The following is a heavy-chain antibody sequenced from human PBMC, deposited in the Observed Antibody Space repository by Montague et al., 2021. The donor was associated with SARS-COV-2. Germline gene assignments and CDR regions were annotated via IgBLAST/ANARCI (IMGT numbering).Heavy chain of an antibody. J-gene: IGHJ3*02. V-gene: IGHV3-9*01. D-gene: IGHD3-10*01. Sequence: SVRLSCLASGFTFDDSAMYLVRQAPGKGLECVLGLSWHIGSIGYXDSVHGRFTISRDNAKNSLYLQMNSLRAEDTALYYFAKLGRLLWFGVDNAFDIWGQGALVTVSS. CDR2: LSWHIGSI. CDR3: AKLGRLLWFGVDNAFDI. CDR1: GFTFDDSA.